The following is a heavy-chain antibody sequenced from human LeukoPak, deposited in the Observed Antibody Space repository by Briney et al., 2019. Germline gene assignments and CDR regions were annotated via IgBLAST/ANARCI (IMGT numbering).Heavy chain of an antibody. Sequence: ASVKVSCKASGHTFISYYMHWVRQAPGQGLEWMGVINPSGGSTTYAQQFQGRVTMTRDTSTSTVYMESSSLRSEDTAVYYCARHSLIGTTPFDYWGQGTLVTVSS. J-gene: IGHJ4*02. CDR3: ARHSLIGTTPFDY. V-gene: IGHV1-46*01. CDR2: INPSGGST. D-gene: IGHD1/OR15-1a*01. CDR1: GHTFISYY.